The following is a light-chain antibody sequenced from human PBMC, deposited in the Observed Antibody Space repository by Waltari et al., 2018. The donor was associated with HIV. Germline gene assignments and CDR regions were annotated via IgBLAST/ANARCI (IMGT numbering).Light chain of an antibody. CDR2: GNS. J-gene: IGLJ3*02. V-gene: IGLV1-40*01. CDR3: QSYDSSLSVWV. CDR1: SSTIGAGYD. Sequence: QSVLTQPPSVSGAPGQRVTISCTGSSSTIGAGYDVHWYQQLPGTAPKLLIYGNSNRPSGVPDRFSGSKSGTSASLAITGLVAEDEADYYCQSYDSSLSVWVFGGGTKLTVL.